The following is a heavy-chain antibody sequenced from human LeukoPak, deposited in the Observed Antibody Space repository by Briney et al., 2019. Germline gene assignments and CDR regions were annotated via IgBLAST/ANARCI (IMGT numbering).Heavy chain of an antibody. CDR1: GGSISGYY. CDR3: ARHGTSSYYYYAMDV. D-gene: IGHD1-1*01. J-gene: IGHJ6*02. Sequence: SETLSLTCTVSGGSISGYYWSWIRQPPGKGLEWIGYIYYSANTNYNPSLKSRVTISVDTSKNQFSLRPSTVTAADTAVYYCARHGTSSYYYYAMDVWGQGTTVTVSS. CDR2: IYYSANT. V-gene: IGHV4-59*08.